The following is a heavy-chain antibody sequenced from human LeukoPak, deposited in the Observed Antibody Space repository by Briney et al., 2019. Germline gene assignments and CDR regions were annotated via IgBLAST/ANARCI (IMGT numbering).Heavy chain of an antibody. Sequence: ASVKVSCEASGYTFTSYDINWVRQATGQGLEWMGWMNPNSGNTGYAQKSQGRVTITRNTSISTAYMELSSLRAEDSAVYYCARGVQWFGENWGQGTLVTVSS. CDR2: MNPNSGNT. J-gene: IGHJ4*02. CDR1: GYTFTSYD. V-gene: IGHV1-8*03. CDR3: ARGVQWFGEN. D-gene: IGHD3-10*01.